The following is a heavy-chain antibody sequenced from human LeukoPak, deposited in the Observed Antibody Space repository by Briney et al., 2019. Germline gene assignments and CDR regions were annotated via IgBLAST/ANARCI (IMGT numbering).Heavy chain of an antibody. Sequence: ASVTVSFTASVYTFTIYGISWVRQAPGQGLEWMGWISAYNGNTNYAQKLQGRVTMTTDTSTSTAYMELRSLRSDDTAVYYCARGKQGTYYEVDYWGQGTLVTVSS. CDR3: ARGKQGTYYEVDY. J-gene: IGHJ4*02. CDR1: VYTFTIYG. CDR2: ISAYNGNT. V-gene: IGHV1-18*01. D-gene: IGHD3-22*01.